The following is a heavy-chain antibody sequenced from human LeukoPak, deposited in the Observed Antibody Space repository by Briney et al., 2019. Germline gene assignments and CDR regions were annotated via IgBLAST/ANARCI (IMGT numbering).Heavy chain of an antibody. J-gene: IGHJ6*04. CDR2: IYHSGST. Sequence: SQTLSLTCAVSGYSINSGYYWGWIRQPPGKGLEWIGSIYHSGSTYYNPSLKSRVTISVDTSKNQFSLKLSSVTAADTAVYYCARHCGKVCPVDVWGKGTTVTVSS. D-gene: IGHD2-21*01. CDR1: GYSINSGYY. CDR3: ARHCGKVCPVDV. V-gene: IGHV4-38-2*01.